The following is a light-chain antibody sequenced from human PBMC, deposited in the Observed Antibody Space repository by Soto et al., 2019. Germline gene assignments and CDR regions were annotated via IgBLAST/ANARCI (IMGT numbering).Light chain of an antibody. V-gene: IGKV3-11*01. J-gene: IGKJ5*01. CDR2: DAS. CDR1: QSIGTF. CDR3: QQRRSWPPTIT. Sequence: EIVMTQFPSTLSLSPGERATLSCRASQSIGTFFAWYQQKPGQAPRLLIYDASNRATGIPARFSGSGSGTDFTLTISSLEPEDFAVYYCQQRRSWPPTITFGQGTRLEIK.